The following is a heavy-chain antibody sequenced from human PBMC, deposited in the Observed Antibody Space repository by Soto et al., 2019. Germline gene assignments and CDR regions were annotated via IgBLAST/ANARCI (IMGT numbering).Heavy chain of an antibody. J-gene: IGHJ5*01. CDR1: VGSITSYY. Sequence: PSETLSLTSTDSVGSITSYYCSCIRQPPWKAQQWIGYIYYSGSTRYNPSLKLPVTRIVDNANNQFSLLLNDVIAADAAVYYCARAVLHCSSTSCYMDEGINWFDSWGQGTLVTVSS. D-gene: IGHD2-2*02. CDR3: ARAVLHCSSTSCYMDEGINWFDS. V-gene: IGHV4-59*01. CDR2: IYYSGST.